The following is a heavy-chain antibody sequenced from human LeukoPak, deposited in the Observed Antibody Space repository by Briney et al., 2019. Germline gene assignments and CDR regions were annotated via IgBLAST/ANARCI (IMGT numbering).Heavy chain of an antibody. D-gene: IGHD3-16*01. V-gene: IGHV3-66*02. CDR1: GFTLNTND. Sequence: GGSLRLSCAASGFTLNTNDMNWVRQAPGKGLEWVSLMYPGGSVYYTDSVKGRFTVSRDISKNTMFLQMNTLRPDDTALYYCVRQGPRDYCRWGQGTLVTVSP. CDR3: VRQGPRDYCR. CDR2: MYPGGSV. J-gene: IGHJ4*01.